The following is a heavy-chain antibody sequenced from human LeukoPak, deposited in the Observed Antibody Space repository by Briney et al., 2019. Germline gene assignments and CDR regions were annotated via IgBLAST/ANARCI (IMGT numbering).Heavy chain of an antibody. J-gene: IGHJ4*02. CDR2: ISGSGGST. CDR3: AKTLDPIVVVPAAIN. CDR1: GVTVSNTW. D-gene: IGHD2-2*02. Sequence: GGSLRLSCTASGVTVSNTWMSWVRQAPGKGLEWVSAISGSGGSTYYADSVKGRFTISRDNSKNTLYLQMNSLRAEDTAVYYCAKTLDPIVVVPAAINWGQGTLVTVSS. V-gene: IGHV3-23*01.